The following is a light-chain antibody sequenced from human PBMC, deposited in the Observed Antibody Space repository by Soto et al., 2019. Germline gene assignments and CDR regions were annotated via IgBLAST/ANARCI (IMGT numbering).Light chain of an antibody. CDR1: QSVNSNY. CDR3: QQYDNLPLT. V-gene: IGKV3-20*01. CDR2: GAS. J-gene: IGKJ4*01. Sequence: EILLTQSPGTLSLSPGERATLSCISSQSVNSNYLAWYQQKPGQAPRLHIYGASSRATGIPDRFSGSGSGTDFTLTISSLQPEDIATYYCQQYDNLPLTFGGGTKVDIK.